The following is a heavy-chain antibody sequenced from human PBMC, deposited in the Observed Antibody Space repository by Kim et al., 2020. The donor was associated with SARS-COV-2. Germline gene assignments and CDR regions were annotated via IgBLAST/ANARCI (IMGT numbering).Heavy chain of an antibody. Sequence: GLEWMGIIYPGDSDTRYSPSFQGQVTISADKSISTAYLQWSSLKASDTAMYYCARRIEDIVVVVAATPSTYYFDYWGQGTLVTVSS. J-gene: IGHJ4*02. D-gene: IGHD2-15*01. CDR3: ARRIEDIVVVVAATPSTYYFDY. V-gene: IGHV5-51*01. CDR2: IYPGDSDT.